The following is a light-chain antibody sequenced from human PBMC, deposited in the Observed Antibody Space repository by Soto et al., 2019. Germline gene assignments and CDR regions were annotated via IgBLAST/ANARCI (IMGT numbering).Light chain of an antibody. V-gene: IGKV1-5*03. J-gene: IGKJ2*01. CDR3: QQYNSYSPLMYT. Sequence: DIQMTQSPSTLSASVGDRVTITCRASQGISSWLAWYQQKPGKAPKLLIYKASSLESGVPSRFSGSGSGTEFTLTISSLQPDDFATYYCQQYNSYSPLMYTFGQGTKLEIK. CDR1: QGISSW. CDR2: KAS.